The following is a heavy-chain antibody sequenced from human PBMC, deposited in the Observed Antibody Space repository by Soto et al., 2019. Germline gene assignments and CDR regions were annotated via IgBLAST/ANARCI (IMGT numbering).Heavy chain of an antibody. V-gene: IGHV1-2*02. D-gene: IGHD3-22*01. CDR3: ARTNRGYYYDRSGIPY. Sequence: ASVKGSCKAAGYTFTGYYMNWVRQAPGQGLEWMGWINANSGGTNYAQKFQGRVTMTRDTSISTAYMELSRLRSDDTAVYYCARTNRGYYYDRSGIPYWGQGTIVTVSS. CDR1: GYTFTGYY. J-gene: IGHJ1*01. CDR2: INANSGGT.